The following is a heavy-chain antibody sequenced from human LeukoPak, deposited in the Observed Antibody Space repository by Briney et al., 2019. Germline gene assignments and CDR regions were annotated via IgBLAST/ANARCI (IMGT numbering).Heavy chain of an antibody. CDR3: ARTPIPYYYYMDV. CDR1: GFTFDDYG. J-gene: IGHJ6*03. CDR2: IYSGGST. V-gene: IGHV3-66*01. D-gene: IGHD2-21*01. Sequence: GGSLRLSCAASGFTFDDYGMSWVRQAPGKGLEWVSVIYSGGSTYYADSVKGRFTISRDNSKNTLYLQMNSLRAEDTAVYYCARTPIPYYYYMDVWGKGTTVTISS.